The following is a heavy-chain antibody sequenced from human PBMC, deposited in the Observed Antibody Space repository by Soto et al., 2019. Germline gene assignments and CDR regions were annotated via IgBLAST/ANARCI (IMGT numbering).Heavy chain of an antibody. D-gene: IGHD2-2*01. CDR3: AREIVVPAALGYYYYYYMDV. V-gene: IGHV3-48*01. CDR1: GFTFSSYS. J-gene: IGHJ6*03. CDR2: ISSSSSTI. Sequence: GGSLRLSCAASGFTFSSYSMNWVRQAPGKGLEWVSYISSSSSTIYYADSVKGRFTISRDNAKNSLYLQMNSLRAEDTAVYYCAREIVVPAALGYYYYYYMDVWGKGTTVTVSS.